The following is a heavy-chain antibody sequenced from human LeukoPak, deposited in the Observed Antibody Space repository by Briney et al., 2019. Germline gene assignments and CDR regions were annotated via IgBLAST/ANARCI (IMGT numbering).Heavy chain of an antibody. Sequence: GGSLRLSWAASGFTFSSYSRNWVRQAAGKGLEWVSSISSSSSYIYYADSVKGRFTISRDNAKNSLYLQMNSLRAEDTAVYYCARVIDGMDVWGQGTTVAGSS. CDR3: ARVIDGMDV. D-gene: IGHD2-15*01. J-gene: IGHJ6*02. CDR2: ISSSSSYI. CDR1: GFTFSSYS. V-gene: IGHV3-21*01.